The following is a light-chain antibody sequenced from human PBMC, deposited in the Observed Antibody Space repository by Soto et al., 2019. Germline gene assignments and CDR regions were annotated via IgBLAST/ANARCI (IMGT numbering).Light chain of an antibody. Sequence: IQMTQSPSSLSASVGDTVTITCRASQTISFYLNWYQQKPGRTPNLLIYATSSLQSGVPSRFDGSGSGTEFTLTISSLQPYDFATYYCQQSFSTHHTFGQGTKLELK. CDR3: QQSFSTHHT. CDR2: ATS. J-gene: IGKJ2*01. CDR1: QTISFY. V-gene: IGKV1-39*01.